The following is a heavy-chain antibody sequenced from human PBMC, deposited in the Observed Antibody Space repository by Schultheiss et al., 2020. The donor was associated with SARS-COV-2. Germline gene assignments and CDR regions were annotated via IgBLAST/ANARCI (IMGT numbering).Heavy chain of an antibody. CDR3: ARVRGYHKDYYYYGMDV. V-gene: IGHV1-69*04. Sequence: SVKVSCKASGGTFSSYAISWVRQAPGQGLEWMGRIIPILGIANYAQKFQGRVTITADKSTSTAYMELSSLRSEDTAVYYCARVRGYHKDYYYYGMDVWGQGTTVTVSS. CDR1: GGTFSSYA. J-gene: IGHJ6*02. CDR2: IIPILGIA. D-gene: IGHD2-15*01.